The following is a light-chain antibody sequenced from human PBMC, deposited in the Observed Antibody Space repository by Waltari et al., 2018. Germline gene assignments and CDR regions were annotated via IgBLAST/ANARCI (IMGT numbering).Light chain of an antibody. CDR2: AAS. CDR1: QSVGTY. Sequence: EIVLTQSPATLSLSPGERATLSCRASQSVGTYLAWYQQKPGQAPRLLIYAASNRAPGIPARFSGSGSGTDFTLTISSLEPEDFAVYYCQHRGHWPPDATFGPGTKVDIK. V-gene: IGKV3-11*01. J-gene: IGKJ3*01. CDR3: QHRGHWPPDAT.